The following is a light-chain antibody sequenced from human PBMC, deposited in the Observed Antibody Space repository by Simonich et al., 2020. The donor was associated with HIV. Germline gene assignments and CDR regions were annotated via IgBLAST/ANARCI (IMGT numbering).Light chain of an antibody. CDR1: SSDVGAYKY. V-gene: IGLV2-14*03. CDR2: DVN. J-gene: IGLJ3*02. CDR3: SSYTTSSTWV. Sequence: QSALTQPASVSGSPGQSITISCAGTSSDVGAYKYVSWYQQHPGKAPKLMIYDVNKRPSGVSKRFAGSKSGNTASLTISGLQAEDEADYYCSSYTTSSTWVFGGGTKLTVL.